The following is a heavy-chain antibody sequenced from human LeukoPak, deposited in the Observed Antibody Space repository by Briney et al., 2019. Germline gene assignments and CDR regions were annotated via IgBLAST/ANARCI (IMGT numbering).Heavy chain of an antibody. Sequence: GGSLRLSCAASGFTFSSYEMNWVRQAPGKGLEWVSYISSSGSTIYYADSVKGRFTISRDNAKNSLYLQMNSLRAEDTAVYYCARKGRGPYGSVNGYFDYWGQGTLVTVSS. V-gene: IGHV3-48*03. J-gene: IGHJ4*02. CDR2: ISSSGSTI. CDR3: ARKGRGPYGSVNGYFDY. D-gene: IGHD3-10*01. CDR1: GFTFSSYE.